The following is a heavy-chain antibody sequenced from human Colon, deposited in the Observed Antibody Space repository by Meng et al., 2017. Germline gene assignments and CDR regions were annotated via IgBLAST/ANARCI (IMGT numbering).Heavy chain of an antibody. D-gene: IGHD1-26*01. V-gene: IGHV4-31*01. CDR3: ARGSGTLRHFDY. CDR2: VSHTGST. J-gene: IGHJ4*02. CDR1: VGSISNGFFF. Sequence: QVQLQESGPGLVKPSQTLSLTCTVSVGSISNGFFFWSWIRQHPLKGLEWIGSVSHTGSTSYNPSIQSLVTISRDTPKNQFSLNLTSVTAADTAVYFCARGSGTLRHFDYWGQGTLVTVSS.